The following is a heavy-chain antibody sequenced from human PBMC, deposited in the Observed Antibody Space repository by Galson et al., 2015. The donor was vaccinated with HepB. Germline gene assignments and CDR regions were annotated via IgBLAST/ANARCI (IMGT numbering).Heavy chain of an antibody. D-gene: IGHD6-13*01. CDR2: IRSKSSNYAT. J-gene: IGHJ4*02. CDR1: GFTFSGSA. Sequence: SLRLSCAASGFTFSGSAIHWVRQASGKGPEWVGRIRSKSSNYATSHVPSLKGRFNISRDDSKNMAYLHMRRLETEDTAVYYFIRMGDFSGYSSRWGQGTLVTVSS. V-gene: IGHV3-73*01. CDR3: IRMGDFSGYSSR.